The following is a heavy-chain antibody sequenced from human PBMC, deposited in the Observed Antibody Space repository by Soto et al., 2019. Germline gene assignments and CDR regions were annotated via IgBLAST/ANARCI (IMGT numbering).Heavy chain of an antibody. Sequence: EVQLLESGGGLVQPGGSLRLSCAASGFTFSSYAMSWVRQAPGKGLEWVSAISGSGGSTYYADSVKGRFTISRDNSKNTLYQQMNSLRAEDTAVYYCAKDSSSWYGEGWFDPWGQGTLVTVSS. CDR3: AKDSSSWYGEGWFDP. CDR1: GFTFSSYA. D-gene: IGHD6-13*01. V-gene: IGHV3-23*01. CDR2: ISGSGGST. J-gene: IGHJ5*02.